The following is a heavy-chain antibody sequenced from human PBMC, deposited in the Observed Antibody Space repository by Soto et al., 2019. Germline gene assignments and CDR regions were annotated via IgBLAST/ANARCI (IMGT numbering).Heavy chain of an antibody. Sequence: ASVKVSCKASGYTFTSYYMHWVRQAPGQGLEWMGIINPSGGSTSYAQKFQGRVTTTRDTSTSTVYMELSSLRSEDTAVYYCARDLSTDTGFDPWGQGALVNVSS. CDR2: INPSGGST. J-gene: IGHJ5*02. D-gene: IGHD4-17*01. CDR3: ARDLSTDTGFDP. V-gene: IGHV1-46*01. CDR1: GYTFTSYY.